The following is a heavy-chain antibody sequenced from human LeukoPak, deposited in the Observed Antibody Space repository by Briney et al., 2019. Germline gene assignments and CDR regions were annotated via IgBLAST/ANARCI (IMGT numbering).Heavy chain of an antibody. CDR3: ARAPSKIGGYYPDYFPH. D-gene: IGHD3-22*01. V-gene: IGHV3-74*01. Sequence: GGSLRLSCAASGFTFSSYWMHWVRQAPGKGLVWVSRIKSDGSTNYADSVKGRFTISRDNAKNTVSLQMNSLRAEDTGVYYCARAPSKIGGYYPDYFPHWGQGTRVTVSS. CDR2: IKSDGST. CDR1: GFTFSSYW. J-gene: IGHJ1*01.